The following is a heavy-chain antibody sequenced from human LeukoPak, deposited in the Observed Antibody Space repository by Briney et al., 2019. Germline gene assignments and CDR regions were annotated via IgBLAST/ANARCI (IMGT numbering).Heavy chain of an antibody. Sequence: GGSLRLSCAASRFTFSIYWMSWVRQAPGKALEWVANINQDGSETYYVDSVEGRFTISRDNAKNSLYLQMNSLRAEDTAVYYCAAGYNAYWGQGTLVTVSS. CDR3: AAGYNAY. CDR1: RFTFSIYW. CDR2: INQDGSET. D-gene: IGHD3-9*01. V-gene: IGHV3-7*01. J-gene: IGHJ4*02.